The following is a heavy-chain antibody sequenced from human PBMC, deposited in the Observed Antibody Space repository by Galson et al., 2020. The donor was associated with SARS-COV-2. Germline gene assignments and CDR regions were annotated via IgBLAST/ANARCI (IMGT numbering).Heavy chain of an antibody. CDR3: AKGRGYSGLEWDLDYYYAMDV. D-gene: IGHD1-26*01. Sequence: GESLKISCAASGFTFTNYGMSWVRQAPGKGLEWVSTISGSGGSTFYADSVKGRFSISRDNSKNTQYLQMNTVRAEDTAVYYCAKGRGYSGLEWDLDYYYAMDVWGQGTTVIVSS. J-gene: IGHJ6*02. V-gene: IGHV3-23*01. CDR2: ISGSGGST. CDR1: GFTFTNYG.